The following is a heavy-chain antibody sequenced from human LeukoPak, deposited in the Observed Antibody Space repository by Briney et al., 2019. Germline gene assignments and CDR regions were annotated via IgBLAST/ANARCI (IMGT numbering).Heavy chain of an antibody. Sequence: SETLSLTCTVSGGSISSSSYYWGWIRQPPGKGLEWIGSIYYSGSTYYNPSLKSRVTISVDTSKNQFSLKLSSVTAADTAVYYCARRFSSGWFPRGFDYWGQGTLVTVSS. J-gene: IGHJ4*02. CDR3: ARRFSSGWFPRGFDY. D-gene: IGHD6-19*01. V-gene: IGHV4-39*01. CDR2: IYYSGST. CDR1: GGSISSSSYY.